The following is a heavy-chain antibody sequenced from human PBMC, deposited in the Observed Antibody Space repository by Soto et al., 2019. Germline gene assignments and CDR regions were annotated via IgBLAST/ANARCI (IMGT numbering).Heavy chain of an antibody. Sequence: QVQLVQSGAEVKKPGASVKVSCKASGYTFTSYGINWVRQAPGQGLEWMGWISAYNGNTNYAQKLQGRVTMTTDTSTSTAYMELRSLRSDDTAVYYCARDRVTSTVTTRGWFDPWGQGTLVTVSS. CDR1: GYTFTSYG. D-gene: IGHD4-17*01. CDR2: ISAYNGNT. CDR3: ARDRVTSTVTTRGWFDP. V-gene: IGHV1-18*01. J-gene: IGHJ5*02.